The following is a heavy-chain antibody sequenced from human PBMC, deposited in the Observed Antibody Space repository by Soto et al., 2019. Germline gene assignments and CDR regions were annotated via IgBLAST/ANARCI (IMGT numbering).Heavy chain of an antibody. Sequence: SETLSLTCTVSGGSVSSGSYYWSWIRQPPGKGLEWIGYIYYSGSTNYNPSLKSRVTISVDTSKNQFSLKLSSVTAADTAVYYCARDLVDYYDSSGYRFDPWGQGTLVTVSS. CDR3: ARDLVDYYDSSGYRFDP. CDR1: GGSVSSGSYY. CDR2: IYYSGST. D-gene: IGHD3-22*01. V-gene: IGHV4-61*01. J-gene: IGHJ5*02.